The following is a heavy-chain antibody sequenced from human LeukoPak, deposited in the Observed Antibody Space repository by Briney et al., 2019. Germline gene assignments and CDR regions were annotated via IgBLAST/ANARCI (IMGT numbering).Heavy chain of an antibody. CDR1: GFTFSSYW. V-gene: IGHV3-74*01. D-gene: IGHD3-10*01. Sequence: GGPLRLSCAASGFTFSSYWMHWVRQAPGKGLVWVSRINSDGSSTSYADSVKGRFTISRDNAKNTLYLQMNSLRAEDTAVYYCARAYGSGRNYYYYGMDVWGQGTTVTVSS. CDR2: INSDGSST. CDR3: ARAYGSGRNYYYYGMDV. J-gene: IGHJ6*02.